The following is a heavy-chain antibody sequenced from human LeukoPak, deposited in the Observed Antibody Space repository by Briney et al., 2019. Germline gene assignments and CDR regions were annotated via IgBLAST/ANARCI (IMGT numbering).Heavy chain of an antibody. CDR3: ARSVKGVIAVAGSCEY. J-gene: IGHJ4*02. Sequence: SVKVSCKASGGTFSSFGTSWVRQAPGQGLEWVGGIIPMFGTANYAQKFQGRITITADESTSTAYMELISLRYEDTAVYYCARSVKGVIAVAGSCEYWGQGTLVTVSS. D-gene: IGHD6-19*01. CDR2: IIPMFGTA. CDR1: GGTFSSFG. V-gene: IGHV1-69*13.